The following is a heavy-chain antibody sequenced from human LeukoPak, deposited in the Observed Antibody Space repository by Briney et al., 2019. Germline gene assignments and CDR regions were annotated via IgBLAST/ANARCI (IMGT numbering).Heavy chain of an antibody. V-gene: IGHV4-59*01. Sequence: PSETLSLTCTVSGGSIISYYWSWIRQPPGKGLEWIGYIYYSGSTNHNPSLKSRVTISVDTSKNQFSLKLSSVTAADTAVYYCASAPSLGTIFGPPVGYFDLWGRGTLVSVSS. D-gene: IGHD3-3*01. CDR3: ASAPSLGTIFGPPVGYFDL. J-gene: IGHJ2*01. CDR1: GGSIISYY. CDR2: IYYSGST.